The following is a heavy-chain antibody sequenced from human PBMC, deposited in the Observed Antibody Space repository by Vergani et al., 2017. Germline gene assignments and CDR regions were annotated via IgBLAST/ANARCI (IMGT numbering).Heavy chain of an antibody. CDR3: ARGYVKGEYQLQDY. D-gene: IGHD2-2*01. CDR2: ISYDGSNK. Sequence: QVQLVESGGGVVQPGGSLRLSCAASGFTFSSYAMHWVRQAPGKGLEWVAVISYDGSNKYYADSVKGRFTISRDNSKNTLYLQMNSLRAEDTAVYYCARGYVKGEYQLQDYWGQGTLVTVSS. V-gene: IGHV3-30-3*01. J-gene: IGHJ4*02. CDR1: GFTFSSYA.